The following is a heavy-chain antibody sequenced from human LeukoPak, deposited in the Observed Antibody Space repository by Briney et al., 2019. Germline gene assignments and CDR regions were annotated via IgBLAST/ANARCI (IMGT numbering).Heavy chain of an antibody. CDR1: GFTFSSYW. Sequence: PGGSLMLSCTASGFTFSSYWMSWVRQTPGKGLEWVANIRQDGGEKYYLDSVRGRFTISRDNAKSSLYLQMNPLRAEDTAVYYCAKISSVDSWSPFDYWGQGTLVTVSS. V-gene: IGHV3-7*05. CDR3: AKISSVDSWSPFDY. J-gene: IGHJ4*02. CDR2: IRQDGGEK. D-gene: IGHD3-3*01.